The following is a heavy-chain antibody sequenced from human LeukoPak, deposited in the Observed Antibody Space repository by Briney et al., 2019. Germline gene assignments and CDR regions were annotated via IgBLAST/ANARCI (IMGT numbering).Heavy chain of an antibody. D-gene: IGHD3-9*01. V-gene: IGHV1-2*06. CDR2: IDPNTGGT. Sequence: ASVKVSCKTSGYTFTNYYIHWVRQAPGQGLEWMGRIDPNTGGTKSAKNFQGRVTMTRDTSISTAYMALSGLRSDDTAVYYCAILYDILETTVNNGGQGPLVTVP. J-gene: IGHJ4*02. CDR3: AILYDILETTVNN. CDR1: GYTFTNYY.